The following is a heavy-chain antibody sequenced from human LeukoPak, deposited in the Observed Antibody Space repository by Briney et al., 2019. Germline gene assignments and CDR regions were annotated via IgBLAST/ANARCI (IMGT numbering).Heavy chain of an antibody. D-gene: IGHD2-21*01. Sequence: PLASVKVSCKASGYTFTSYGISWVRQAPGQGLEWMGWISAYNGNTNYAQKLQGRVTMTRDTSITTTYMELSRLRSDDTAVYYCARGGSPIFYYYIDVWGKGTTVTISS. CDR2: ISAYNGNT. CDR1: GYTFTSYG. J-gene: IGHJ6*03. CDR3: ARGGSPIFYYYIDV. V-gene: IGHV1-18*01.